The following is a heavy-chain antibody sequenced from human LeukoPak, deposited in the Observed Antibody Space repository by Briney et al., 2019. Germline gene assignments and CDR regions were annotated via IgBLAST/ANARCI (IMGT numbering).Heavy chain of an antibody. D-gene: IGHD6-13*01. J-gene: IGHJ6*02. CDR3: ARDGSSSWYAYYGMDV. V-gene: IGHV3-33*01. Sequence: GGSLRLSCAASGFTFSSYGMHWVRQAPGKGLEWVAVIWYDGSNKYHADSVKGRFTISRDNSKNTLYLQMNSLRAEDTAVYYCARDGSSSWYAYYGMDVWGQGTTVTVSS. CDR1: GFTFSSYG. CDR2: IWYDGSNK.